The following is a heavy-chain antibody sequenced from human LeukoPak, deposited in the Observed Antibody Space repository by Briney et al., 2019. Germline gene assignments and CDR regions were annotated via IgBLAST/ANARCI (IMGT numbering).Heavy chain of an antibody. CDR2: IKQDGTEV. CDR3: AGLQMVYGSRQYKWFDP. CDR1: GFNFSSYW. J-gene: IGHJ5*02. Sequence: GGSLRLSCATSGFNFSSYWMTWVRQAPGKGLEWVANIKQDGTEVHYVDSVKGRFTISRDNAKNSLYLQMNSLRAEDTAVYYCAGLQMVYGSRQYKWFDPWGQGTLVTVSS. V-gene: IGHV3-7*01. D-gene: IGHD2-8*01.